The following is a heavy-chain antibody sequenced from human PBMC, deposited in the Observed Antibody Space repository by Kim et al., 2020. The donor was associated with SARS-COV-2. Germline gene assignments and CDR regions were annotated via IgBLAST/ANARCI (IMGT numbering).Heavy chain of an antibody. CDR3: TTDLPLDYYDSSGFAYFDY. Sequence: GGSLRLSCAASGFTFSNAWMSWVRQAPGKGLEWVGRIKSKTDGGTTDYAAPVKGRITISRDDSKNTLYLQMNSLKTEDTAVYYCTTDLPLDYYDSSGFAYFDYWGQETLVTVSS. CDR2: IKSKTDGGTT. V-gene: IGHV3-15*01. J-gene: IGHJ4*02. CDR1: GFTFSNAW. D-gene: IGHD3-22*01.